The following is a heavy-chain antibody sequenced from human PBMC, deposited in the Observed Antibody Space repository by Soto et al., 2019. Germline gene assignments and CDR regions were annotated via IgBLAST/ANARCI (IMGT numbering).Heavy chain of an antibody. CDR3: VKDLHVRRYLLFGRCFGHWLDS. J-gene: IGHJ5*01. CDR1: GFTFNEYG. V-gene: IGHV3-30*18. D-gene: IGHD3-9*01. CDR2: TSYHGVNT. Sequence: PGGSLSLSCSASGFTFNEYGMYWVRHAPGKGLARVAVTSYHGVNTYYSDSVMGRFTISRDNSKNTLYLQMNSLRPEDATVYYFVKDLHVRRYLLFGRCFGHWLDSWGQGALVTVSS.